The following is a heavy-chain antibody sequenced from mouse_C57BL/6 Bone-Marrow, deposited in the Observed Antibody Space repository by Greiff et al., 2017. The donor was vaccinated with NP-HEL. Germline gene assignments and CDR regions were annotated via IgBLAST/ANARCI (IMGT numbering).Heavy chain of an antibody. J-gene: IGHJ2*01. Sequence: EVQLQQSGGDLVKPGGSLKLSCAASGFTFSSYGMSWVRQTPDKRLEWVATISSGGSYTYYPDSVKGRFTISRDNAKNTLYLQMSSLKSEDTAMYYCARHDNWVFDYWGQGTTLTVSS. V-gene: IGHV5-6*01. D-gene: IGHD4-1*01. CDR2: ISSGGSYT. CDR1: GFTFSSYG. CDR3: ARHDNWVFDY.